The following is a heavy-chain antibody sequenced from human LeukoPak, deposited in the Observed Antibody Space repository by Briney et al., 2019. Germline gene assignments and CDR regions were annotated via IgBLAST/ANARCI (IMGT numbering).Heavy chain of an antibody. Sequence: SVEVSCKASGGTFSSYAISWVRPAPGQGLEWMGRIIPILGIANYAQKFQGRVTITADKSTSTAYMELSSLRSEDTAVYYCARDLGLDTTMIFFDFWGQGTLVTVSS. CDR1: GGTFSSYA. CDR2: IIPILGIA. CDR3: ARDLGLDTTMIFFDF. D-gene: IGHD5-18*01. V-gene: IGHV1-69*04. J-gene: IGHJ4*02.